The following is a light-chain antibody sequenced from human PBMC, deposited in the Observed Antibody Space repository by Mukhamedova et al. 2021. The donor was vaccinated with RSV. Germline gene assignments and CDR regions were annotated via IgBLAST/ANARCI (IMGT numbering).Light chain of an antibody. CDR2: DVS. CDR3: QHFSSYPLS. J-gene: IGKJ3*01. V-gene: IGKV1-13*02. Sequence: WYQRRVHGKPPKLLIYDVSNLDRGVPSRFSGSGSGTEFTLTISSLQPEDFAFYYCQHFSSYPLSFVPGTKVDV.